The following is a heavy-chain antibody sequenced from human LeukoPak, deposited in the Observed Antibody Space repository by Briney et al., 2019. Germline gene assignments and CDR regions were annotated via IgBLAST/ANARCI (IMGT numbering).Heavy chain of an antibody. D-gene: IGHD5-24*01. CDR2: IVPIFGTA. Sequence: SVKVSCKASGGTFSNYAFSWVRQAPGQGLEWMGRIVPIFGTANYAQKFQGRVTITTDESTSTAYMELSSLRSEDTAVYYCASSRDGYNSVFDYWGQGTLVSVSS. CDR1: GGTFSNYA. V-gene: IGHV1-69*05. J-gene: IGHJ4*02. CDR3: ASSRDGYNSVFDY.